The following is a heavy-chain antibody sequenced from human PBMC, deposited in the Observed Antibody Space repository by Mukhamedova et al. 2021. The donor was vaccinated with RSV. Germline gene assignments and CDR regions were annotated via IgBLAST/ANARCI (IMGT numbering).Heavy chain of an antibody. D-gene: IGHD6-19*01. V-gene: IGHV3-53*01. Sequence: IWVRQAPGEGLEWVSVIFSSGSTYYADSVTGRFTISRDNSRNTLYLQMNSLRAEDPAVNYCAGFFPRYSSGWYYLDYWGQGTLVTV. CDR2: IFSSGST. CDR3: AGFFPRYSSGWYYLDY. J-gene: IGHJ4*02.